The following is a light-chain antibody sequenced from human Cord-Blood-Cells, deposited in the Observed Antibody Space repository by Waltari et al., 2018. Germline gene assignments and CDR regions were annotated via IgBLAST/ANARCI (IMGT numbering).Light chain of an antibody. CDR3: QQYDNLPLT. J-gene: IGKJ4*01. Sequence: IQMPPSPSSLPASVGDRLTITCPASQDISNYLNWYQQKPGKAPKLLIYDASNLETGVPSRFSGSGSGTDFTFTISSLQPEDIATYYCQQYDNLPLTFGGGTKVEIK. CDR1: QDISNY. V-gene: IGKV1-33*01. CDR2: DAS.